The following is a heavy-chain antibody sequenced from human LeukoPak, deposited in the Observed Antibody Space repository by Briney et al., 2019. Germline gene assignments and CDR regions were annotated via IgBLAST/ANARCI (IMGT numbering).Heavy chain of an antibody. J-gene: IGHJ5*02. CDR2: INHSGST. D-gene: IGHD6-6*01. CDR3: ARKKYSSSPGRVFDP. Sequence: SETLSLTCAVYGGSFSGYYWSWIRQPPGKGLEWIGEINHSGSTNYNPSLKSRVTISVDTSKNQFSLKLSSVTAEDTAVYYCARKKYSSSPGRVFDPWGQGTLVTVSS. CDR1: GGSFSGYY. V-gene: IGHV4-34*01.